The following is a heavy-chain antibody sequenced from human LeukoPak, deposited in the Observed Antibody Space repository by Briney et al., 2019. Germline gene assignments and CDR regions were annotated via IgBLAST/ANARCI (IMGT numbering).Heavy chain of an antibody. D-gene: IGHD6-13*01. CDR1: GFTFSSYS. CDR2: ISSSSSTI. V-gene: IGHV3-48*01. CDR3: ARDPKQLGNYYYYYGMDV. Sequence: GGSLRLSCAASGFTFSSYSMNWVRQPPGKGLEWVSYISSSSSTIYYADSVKGRFTISRDNAKNSLYLQMNSLRAEDTAVYYCARDPKQLGNYYYYYGMDVWGQGTTVTVSS. J-gene: IGHJ6*02.